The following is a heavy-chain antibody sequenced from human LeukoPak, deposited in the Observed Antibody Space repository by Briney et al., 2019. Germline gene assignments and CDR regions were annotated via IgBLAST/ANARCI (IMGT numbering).Heavy chain of an antibody. V-gene: IGHV1-18*04. Sequence: ASVKVSCKASGYTFTSYGISWVRQAPGQGLEWMGWISAYNGNTNYAQKLQGRVTIATDTSTSTAYLELRRLRSDVTAVYYCARGGITMVRGVVTLTWFDPWGQGTLVTASS. D-gene: IGHD3-10*01. J-gene: IGHJ5*02. CDR3: ARGGITMVRGVVTLTWFDP. CDR1: GYTFTSYG. CDR2: ISAYNGNT.